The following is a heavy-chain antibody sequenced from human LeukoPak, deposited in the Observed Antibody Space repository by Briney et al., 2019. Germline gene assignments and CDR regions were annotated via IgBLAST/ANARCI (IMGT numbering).Heavy chain of an antibody. J-gene: IGHJ4*02. D-gene: IGHD5-18*01. CDR1: GFTFSSYA. CDR3: AKDAPLFQDTAMGKGRFDY. CDR2: ISGSGGST. Sequence: HPGGSLRLSCAASGFTFSSYAMSWVRQAPGKGLEWVSAISGSGGSTYYADSVKGRFTISRDNSKNTLYLQMNSLRAEDTAVYYCAKDAPLFQDTAMGKGRFDYWGQGTLVTVSS. V-gene: IGHV3-23*01.